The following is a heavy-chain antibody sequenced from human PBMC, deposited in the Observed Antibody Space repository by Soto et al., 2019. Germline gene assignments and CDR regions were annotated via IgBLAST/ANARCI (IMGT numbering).Heavy chain of an antibody. V-gene: IGHV3-48*02. CDR1: GFTFSSYS. D-gene: IGHD1-26*01. Sequence: EVQLVESGGGLVQPGGSLRLSCAASGFTFSSYSMNWVRQAPGKGLEWVSYISSSSSTIYYADSVKGRFTISRDNAKNSLYLQMNSLRDEDTAVYYCAREGRFGGSPTHSGHWGQGTLVTVSS. CDR2: ISSSSSTI. CDR3: AREGRFGGSPTHSGH. J-gene: IGHJ1*01.